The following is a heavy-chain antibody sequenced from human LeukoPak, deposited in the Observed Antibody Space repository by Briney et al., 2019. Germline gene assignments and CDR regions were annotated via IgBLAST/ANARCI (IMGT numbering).Heavy chain of an antibody. Sequence: GGSLRLSCAASGFTFSSYAMSWVRQAPGKGLEWGSGISGSGGSTDYADSVKGRFTISRDNSKNTLYLQMNSLRAEDKAVYYCAKDPPTVMANAFHIWGQGTMVTVSS. V-gene: IGHV3-23*01. CDR1: GFTFSSYA. CDR2: ISGSGGST. J-gene: IGHJ3*02. CDR3: AKDPPTVMANAFHI. D-gene: IGHD5-18*01.